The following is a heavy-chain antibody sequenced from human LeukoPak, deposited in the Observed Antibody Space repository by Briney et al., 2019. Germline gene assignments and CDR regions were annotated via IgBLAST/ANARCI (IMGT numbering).Heavy chain of an antibody. CDR3: ARDLGGSYYRFDY. Sequence: SVKVSCKASGGTFSSYAMSWVRQAPGQGLEWMGRIIPILGIANYAQKFQGRVTITADKSTSTAYMELSSLRSEDTAVYYCARDLGGSYYRFDYWGQGTLVTVSS. V-gene: IGHV1-69*04. CDR2: IIPILGIA. D-gene: IGHD1-26*01. J-gene: IGHJ4*02. CDR1: GGTFSSYA.